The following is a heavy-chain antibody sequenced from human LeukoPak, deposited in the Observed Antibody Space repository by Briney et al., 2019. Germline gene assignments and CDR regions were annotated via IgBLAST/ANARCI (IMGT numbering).Heavy chain of an antibody. Sequence: PSETLSLTCAVYGGSFSGYDWTWIRQPPGEGLEWMGEINHSGSTSYNPSLESRVTISVGTSKNQFSLKLSSVTAADTAVYYCVRDSKAFNAFDIWGQGTMVTVSS. V-gene: IGHV4-34*01. J-gene: IGHJ3*02. CDR2: INHSGST. D-gene: IGHD6-13*01. CDR1: GGSFSGYD. CDR3: VRDSKAFNAFDI.